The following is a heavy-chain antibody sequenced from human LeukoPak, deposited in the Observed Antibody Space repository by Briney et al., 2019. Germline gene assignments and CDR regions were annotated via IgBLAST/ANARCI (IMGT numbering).Heavy chain of an antibody. CDR2: IRFDGTNR. Sequence: GGSLRLSCAASGFTFSNHIRHWVRQAPGKGLEWVSFIRFDGTNRDYVGSVKGRFTISRDNPNNMLYLQMNSLRFDDTAVYYCARDAYHSGDLDQWGEGTLVIVSS. J-gene: IGHJ4*02. CDR1: GFTFSNHI. V-gene: IGHV3-30*02. D-gene: IGHD2-21*01. CDR3: ARDAYHSGDLDQ.